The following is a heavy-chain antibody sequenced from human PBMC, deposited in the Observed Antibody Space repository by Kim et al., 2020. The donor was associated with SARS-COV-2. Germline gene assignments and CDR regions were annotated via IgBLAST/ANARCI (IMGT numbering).Heavy chain of an antibody. Sequence: GGSLRLSCAASGFTFSSYAMSWVRQAPGKGLEWVSVIYSGGSSTYYADSVKGRFTISRDNSKNTLYLQMNSLRAEDTAVYYCAKASYDYVWGSYPDDYWGQGTLVTVSS. CDR2: IYSGGSST. J-gene: IGHJ4*02. CDR3: AKASYDYVWGSYPDDY. V-gene: IGHV3-23*03. CDR1: GFTFSSYA. D-gene: IGHD3-16*02.